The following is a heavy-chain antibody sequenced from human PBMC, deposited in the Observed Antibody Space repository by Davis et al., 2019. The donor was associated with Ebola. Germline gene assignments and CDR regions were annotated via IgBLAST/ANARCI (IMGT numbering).Heavy chain of an antibody. CDR2: ITSGGSST. V-gene: IGHV3-74*01. J-gene: IGHJ4*02. CDR1: GFTFSSYW. CDR3: ARVSGSQVY. Sequence: HTGGSLRLSCAASGFTFSSYWMHWVRQAPGKGLVWVSRITSGGSSTSYADSVKGRFTISRDNAKNTLYLQMNSLRAEDTAVYYCARVSGSQVYWGQGTLVTVSS. D-gene: IGHD1-26*01.